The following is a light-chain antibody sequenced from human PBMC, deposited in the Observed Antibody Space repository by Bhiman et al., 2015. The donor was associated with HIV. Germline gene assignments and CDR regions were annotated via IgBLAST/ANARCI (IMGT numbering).Light chain of an antibody. CDR3: SSYTRSSTYV. V-gene: IGLV2-11*01. J-gene: IGLJ1*01. CDR1: TNDFGGYNY. CDR2: DVS. Sequence: QSALTQPRSVSGSPGQSVTISCTGTTNDFGGYNYVSWYQHHPGKAPKLMIYDVSERPSGVPDRFSGSKSGNTASLTISGLQAEDEADYYCSSYTRSSTYVFGTGTKVTVL.